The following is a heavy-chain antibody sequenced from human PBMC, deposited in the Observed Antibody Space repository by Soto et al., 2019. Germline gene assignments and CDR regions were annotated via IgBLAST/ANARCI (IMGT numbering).Heavy chain of an antibody. CDR3: ARALIQLWPHYYYGMDV. CDR2: IYSSGTT. CDR1: GDSVSSGSYY. V-gene: IGHV4-61*01. J-gene: IGHJ6*02. Sequence: SETLSLTCTVSGDSVSSGSYYWSWIRQPPGKGLEWIGYIYSSGTTNYNPSLKSRVTISVDTSKNQFSLKVSSVTAADTAVYYCARALIQLWPHYYYGMDVWGQGTTVTVSS. D-gene: IGHD5-18*01.